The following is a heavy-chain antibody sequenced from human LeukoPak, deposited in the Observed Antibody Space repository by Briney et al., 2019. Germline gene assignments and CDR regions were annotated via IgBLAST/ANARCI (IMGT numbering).Heavy chain of an antibody. CDR3: ARLDTANIDFDY. CDR1: GGSISSGGYY. CDR2: IYYSGST. V-gene: IGHV4-31*03. J-gene: IGHJ4*02. D-gene: IGHD5-18*01. Sequence: PSETLSLTCTVSGGSISSGGYYWSWIRQHPGKGLEWIGYIYYSGSTYYTPSLKSRVTISVDTSKNQFSLKLSSVTAADTAVYYCARLDTANIDFDYWGQGTLVTVSS.